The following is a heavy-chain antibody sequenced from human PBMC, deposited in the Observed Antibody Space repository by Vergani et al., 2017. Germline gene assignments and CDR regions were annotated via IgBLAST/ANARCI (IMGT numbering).Heavy chain of an antibody. CDR1: GGSISSSSYY. V-gene: IGHV4-39*01. CDR3: ARGDSSSSGTIDY. CDR2: IYYTGST. D-gene: IGHD6-6*01. J-gene: IGHJ4*02. Sequence: QLQLQESGPGLVKPSETLSLTCTVSGGSISSSSYYWGWIRQPPGKGLEWIGNIYYTGSTYYNPSLKSRVTISVDTSKNQFSLKLSSVTAADTAVYYCARGDSSSSGTIDYWGQGTLVTVSS.